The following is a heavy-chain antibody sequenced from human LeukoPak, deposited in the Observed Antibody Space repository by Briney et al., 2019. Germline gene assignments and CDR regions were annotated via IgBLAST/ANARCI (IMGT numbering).Heavy chain of an antibody. CDR2: INPNSGGT. D-gene: IGHD6-19*01. J-gene: IGHJ4*01. V-gene: IGHV1-2*02. CDR3: ARVNREQWLGFDY. CDR1: GYTFTGYY. Sequence: SVKVSCKASGYTFTGYYMHWVRQAPGQGLEWMGWINPNSGGTDYAQKFQGRVTMTRDTSISTAYMELSRLRSDDTAVYYCARVNREQWLGFDYWGQEPWSPSPQ.